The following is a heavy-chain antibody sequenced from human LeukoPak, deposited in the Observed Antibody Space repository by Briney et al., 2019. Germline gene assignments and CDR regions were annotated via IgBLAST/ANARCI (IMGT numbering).Heavy chain of an antibody. CDR3: ARDSSSQLPYYFDY. V-gene: IGHV3-30*04. Sequence: PGRSLRLSCAASGFTFSSYAMHWVRQAPGKGLEWVAVISYDGSNKYYADSVKGRFTISRDNSKNTLYLQMNSLRAEDTAVYYCARDSSSQLPYYFDYWGQGTLVTVSS. CDR2: ISYDGSNK. CDR1: GFTFSSYA. J-gene: IGHJ4*02. D-gene: IGHD6-13*01.